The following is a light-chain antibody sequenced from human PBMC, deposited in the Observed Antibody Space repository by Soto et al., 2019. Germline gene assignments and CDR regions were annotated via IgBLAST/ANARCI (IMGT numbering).Light chain of an antibody. CDR1: QSVLYSSNNKNY. J-gene: IGKJ2*01. V-gene: IGKV4-1*01. CDR2: WAS. Sequence: DIVMTQSPDSLAVSLGVRATINCKSSQSVLYSSNNKNYLAWYQQKSRQPPKLLIYWASTRESGVPDRFSGSGSGTDFTLTISSLQAEDVAVYYCQQYYSTPTFGQGTKLEIK. CDR3: QQYYSTPT.